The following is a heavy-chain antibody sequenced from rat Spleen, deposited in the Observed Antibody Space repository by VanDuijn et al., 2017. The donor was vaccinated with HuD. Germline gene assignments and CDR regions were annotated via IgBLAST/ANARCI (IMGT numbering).Heavy chain of an antibody. CDR2: INADSSDT. D-gene: IGHD1-12*02. V-gene: IGHV5-43*01. J-gene: IGHJ4*01. CDR1: GFTFSSYV. Sequence: EVQLVESGGGLVQPGSSLKVSCVASGFTFSSYVMHWFRQAPENGIEWLAYINADSSDTHYAETVKGRCTISRDNSESTLYLQMDSLRSEDTATYYCAIHRLYFYDGSYYYSRVMDAWGQGASVTVSS. CDR3: AIHRLYFYDGSYYYSRVMDA.